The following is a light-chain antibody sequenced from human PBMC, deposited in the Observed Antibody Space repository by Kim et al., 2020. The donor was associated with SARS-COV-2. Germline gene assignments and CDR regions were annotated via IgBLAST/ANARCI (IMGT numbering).Light chain of an antibody. V-gene: IGKV1-39*01. Sequence: IDTDLNWYQQRPGKAPKLLISGVSTLQSGVPSRFGASGSGTDFTLTITSLQLDDFATYYCQQSYSNPPTFGQGTTLEI. CDR2: GVS. J-gene: IGKJ2*01. CDR1: IDTD. CDR3: QQSYSNPPT.